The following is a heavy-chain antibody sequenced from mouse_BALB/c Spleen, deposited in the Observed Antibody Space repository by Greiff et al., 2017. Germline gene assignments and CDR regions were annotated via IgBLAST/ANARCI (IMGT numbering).Heavy chain of an antibody. CDR1: GYTFSSYW. CDR3: ARGDYYGSSPLYAMDY. D-gene: IGHD1-1*01. V-gene: IGHV1-9*01. Sequence: QVQLQQSGAELMKPGASVKISCKATGYTFSSYWIEWVKQRPGHGLEWIGEILPGSGSTNYNEKFKGKATFTADTSSNTAYMQLSSLTSEDSAVYYCARGDYYGSSPLYAMDYWGQGTSVTVSS. CDR2: ILPGSGST. J-gene: IGHJ4*01.